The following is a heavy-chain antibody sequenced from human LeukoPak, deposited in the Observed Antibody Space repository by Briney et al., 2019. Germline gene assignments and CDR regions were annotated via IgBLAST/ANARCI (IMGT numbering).Heavy chain of an antibody. CDR3: AKYVDIVVVPAAIDYYYYGMDV. D-gene: IGHD2-2*02. Sequence: GGSLRLSCAASGFTFSSYAMHWVRQAPGKGLEWVAVISYDGSDKYYADSVKGRFTISRDNSKNTLYLQMNSLRAEDTAVYYCAKYVDIVVVPAAIDYYYYGMDVWGQGTTVTVSS. CDR2: ISYDGSDK. J-gene: IGHJ6*02. V-gene: IGHV3-30-3*02. CDR1: GFTFSSYA.